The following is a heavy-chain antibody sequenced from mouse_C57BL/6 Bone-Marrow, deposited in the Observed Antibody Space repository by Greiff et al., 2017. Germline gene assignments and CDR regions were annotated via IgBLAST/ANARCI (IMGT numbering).Heavy chain of an antibody. CDR1: GYTFTDHT. Sequence: VQLQQSDAELVKPRASVKISCKVSGYTFTDHTIHWMKQRPEQGLEWIGYIYPRDGSTTYNEKFKGKATLTADKSSSTAYMQLNSLTSEDSAVYFCARPYYYGSSSWFAYWGQGTLVTVSA. CDR3: ARPYYYGSSSWFAY. D-gene: IGHD1-1*01. J-gene: IGHJ3*01. CDR2: IYPRDGST. V-gene: IGHV1-78*01.